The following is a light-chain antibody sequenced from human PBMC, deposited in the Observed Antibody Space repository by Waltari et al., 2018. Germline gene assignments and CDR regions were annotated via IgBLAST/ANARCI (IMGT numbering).Light chain of an antibody. CDR1: TGAVTSGHY. J-gene: IGLJ3*02. CDR2: PTS. V-gene: IGLV7-46*01. Sequence: QAVVTQEPSLTVSPGGTVTLTCGSNTGAVTSGHYPFWFQQKPGLAPRTLIYPTSNKYSWTPARFSGSLLGGKAALTLSGAQPEDEAEYFCLLSYSDTRLFGGGTKLTVL. CDR3: LLSYSDTRL.